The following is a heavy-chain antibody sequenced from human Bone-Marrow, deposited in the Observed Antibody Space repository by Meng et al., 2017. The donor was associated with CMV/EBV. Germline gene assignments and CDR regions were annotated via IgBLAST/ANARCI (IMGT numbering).Heavy chain of an antibody. CDR2: ISSSGSTI. J-gene: IGHJ4*02. V-gene: IGHV3-48*03. CDR1: GFTFSSYE. Sequence: GGSLRLSCAASGFTFSSYEMNWVRQAPGKGLEWVSYISSSGSTIYYADSVKGRFTISRDNAKNSLYLQMNTLRAEDTAVYYCARDLESYFQAGELDCWGQGTLVTVSS. CDR3: ARDLESYFQAGELDC. D-gene: IGHD1-26*01.